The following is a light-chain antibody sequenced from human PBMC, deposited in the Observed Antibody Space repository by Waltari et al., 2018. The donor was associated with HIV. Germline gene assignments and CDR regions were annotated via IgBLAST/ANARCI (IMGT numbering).Light chain of an antibody. CDR1: QSVSSN. V-gene: IGKV3-15*01. Sequence: EIVMTQSPATLSVSPGERATLSCRASQSVSSNLAWYRHKPGQAPRLLIYGASTRATGIPARFSGSGFGTEFTLTISSLQSEDFAVYYCQHYNNWPPMYTFGQGTKLEIK. CDR2: GAS. J-gene: IGKJ2*01. CDR3: QHYNNWPPMYT.